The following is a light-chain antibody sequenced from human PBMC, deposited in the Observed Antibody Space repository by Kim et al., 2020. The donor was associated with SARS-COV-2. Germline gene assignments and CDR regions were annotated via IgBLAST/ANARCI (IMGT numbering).Light chain of an antibody. CDR3: QQYDNSPWT. Sequence: DIQMTQSPYTLSVSVGDRVTITCRASQSISSHLAWYQQKPGRAPKLLIYKASTLESGVPSRFSGSGSGTEFTLSISSLQPDDFATFYCQQYDNSPWTFGRGTKLEI. CDR1: QSISSH. CDR2: KAS. V-gene: IGKV1-5*03. J-gene: IGKJ1*01.